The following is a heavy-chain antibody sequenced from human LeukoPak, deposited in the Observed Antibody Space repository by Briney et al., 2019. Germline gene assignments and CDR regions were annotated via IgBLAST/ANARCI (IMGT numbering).Heavy chain of an antibody. CDR1: GGSFSGYY. Sequence: SETLSLTCAVYGGSFSGYYWSWIRQPPEKGLEWIGEINHSGSTNYNPSLKSRVTISVDTSKNQFSLKLSSVTAADTAVYYCARGGSYSRANWFDPWGQGTLVTVSS. V-gene: IGHV4-34*01. J-gene: IGHJ5*02. D-gene: IGHD6-13*01. CDR2: INHSGST. CDR3: ARGGSYSRANWFDP.